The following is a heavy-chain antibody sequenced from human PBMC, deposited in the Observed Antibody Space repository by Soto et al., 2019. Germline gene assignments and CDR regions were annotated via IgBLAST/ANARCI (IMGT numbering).Heavy chain of an antibody. CDR3: ARGGRLRGITMVRGVPRWFEP. D-gene: IGHD3-10*01. J-gene: IGHJ5*02. CDR2: INHSGST. V-gene: IGHV4-34*01. Sequence: ETLSLTCAVYGGSFSGYYWSWIRQPPGKGLDWIGEINHSGSTNYNPSLKSRVTISVDTSKNQFSLKLSSVTAADTAVYYCARGGRLRGITMVRGVPRWFEPWGQGALVTRLL. CDR1: GGSFSGYY.